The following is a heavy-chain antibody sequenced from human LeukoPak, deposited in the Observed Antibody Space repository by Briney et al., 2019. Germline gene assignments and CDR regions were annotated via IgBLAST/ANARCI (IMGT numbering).Heavy chain of an antibody. CDR3: ARGVRAVTMVRGPYNWFDP. J-gene: IGHJ5*02. V-gene: IGHV4-59*12. D-gene: IGHD3-10*01. CDR2: IYYSGST. Sequence: PSETLSLTCTVSGGSISSYYWSWIRQPPGKGLEWIGYIYYSGSTNYNPSLKSRVTISVDTSKNQFSLKLSSVTAADTAVYYCARGVRAVTMVRGPYNWFDPWGQGTLVTVSS. CDR1: GGSISSYY.